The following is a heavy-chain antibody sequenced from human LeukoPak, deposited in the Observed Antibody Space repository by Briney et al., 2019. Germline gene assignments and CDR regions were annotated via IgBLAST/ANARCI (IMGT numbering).Heavy chain of an antibody. CDR2: IYSSGGT. CDR3: AKDSPADS. V-gene: IGHV4-39*07. D-gene: IGHD2-15*01. Sequence: PSETLSLTCTVSGVSISHIGDFWGWIRQPPGKGLEWIGAIYSSGGTHYSPSLKSRVTISLDKSKNQFSLRLTSLTAADTAVYYCAKDSPADSWGQGILVSVSS. CDR1: GVSISHIGDF. J-gene: IGHJ4*02.